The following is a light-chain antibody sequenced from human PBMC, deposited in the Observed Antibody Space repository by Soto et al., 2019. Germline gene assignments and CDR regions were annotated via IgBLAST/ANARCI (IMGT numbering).Light chain of an antibody. CDR2: CAS. Sequence: IVVTLCAAPRALPPGEMAPLPCSARQRVSSNLAWSQQKPGQAPRLLIYCASSKATGIPDRVSGSGSGTDFTLTISRLEPEDCAVYYCQQYGNSLTFGGGTKVE. J-gene: IGKJ4*01. CDR3: QQYGNSLT. V-gene: IGKV3-20*01. CDR1: QRVSSN.